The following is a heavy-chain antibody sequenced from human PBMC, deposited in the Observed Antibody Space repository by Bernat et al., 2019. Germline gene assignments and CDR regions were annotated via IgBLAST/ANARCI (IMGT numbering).Heavy chain of an antibody. Sequence: QVQLQQWGAGLLKPSETLSLTCAVYGGSFSGYYWSWIRQPPGKGLEWIGEINHSGSTNYNPSLKSRVTISVDTSKTQFSLKLSSVTAAETAVYYCARGYDSSGSSSALDYWGQGTLVTVSS. CDR3: ARGYDSSGSSSALDY. J-gene: IGHJ4*02. CDR2: INHSGST. V-gene: IGHV4-34*01. D-gene: IGHD3-22*01. CDR1: GGSFSGYY.